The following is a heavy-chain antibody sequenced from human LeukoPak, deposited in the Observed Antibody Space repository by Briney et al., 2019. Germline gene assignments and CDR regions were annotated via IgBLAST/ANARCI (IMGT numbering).Heavy chain of an antibody. CDR3: ARGGGNRGYYYDY. D-gene: IGHD6-25*01. Sequence: SETLSLTCAVYGVSFSGYYWSWIRQPPGKGLEWIGEINHSGSTDYNPSLKSRVTISVDTSKNQFSLKLSSVTAADTAVYYCARGGGNRGYYYDYWGQGPLVAVSS. CDR2: INHSGST. J-gene: IGHJ4*02. CDR1: GVSFSGYY. V-gene: IGHV4-34*01.